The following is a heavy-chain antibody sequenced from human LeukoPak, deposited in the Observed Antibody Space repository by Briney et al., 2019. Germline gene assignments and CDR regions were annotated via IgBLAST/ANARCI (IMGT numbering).Heavy chain of an antibody. CDR1: VFTVSSKY. Sequence: GVCLRLSCATSVFTVSSKYMSWVRQAPRKGLEWVSVIYSGGGTFDADSVKGRVTISRDNPKNTLYLQMDSVRAEDTAVYYCVGSSSWNPWRDNWGQGTLVTVSS. D-gene: IGHD6-13*01. CDR2: IYSGGGT. J-gene: IGHJ4*02. CDR3: VGSSSWNPWRDN. V-gene: IGHV3-53*01.